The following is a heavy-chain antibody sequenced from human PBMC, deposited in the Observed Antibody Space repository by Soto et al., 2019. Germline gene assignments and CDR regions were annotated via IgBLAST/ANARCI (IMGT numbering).Heavy chain of an antibody. Sequence: SETLSLTCTLSGVSISGYYWSWMRPPPGKGLEWIGYIYYSGSTNYNPSLKSRVTISVDTSKKQLSLKVTSVTAADTAVYFCAREAITVAGARRGFDSWGQGTLVTVSS. CDR2: IYYSGST. CDR3: AREAITVAGARRGFDS. V-gene: IGHV4-59*01. CDR1: GVSISGYY. D-gene: IGHD6-19*01. J-gene: IGHJ4*02.